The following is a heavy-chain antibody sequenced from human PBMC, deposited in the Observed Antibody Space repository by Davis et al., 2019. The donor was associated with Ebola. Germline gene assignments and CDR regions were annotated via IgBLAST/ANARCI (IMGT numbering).Heavy chain of an antibody. CDR2: ISSSGSTI. V-gene: IGHV3-48*03. CDR3: ARAGMVVVAATYYYYYGMDV. J-gene: IGHJ6*02. Sequence: GESLKISCAASGFTFSNYEMNWVRQAPGKGLEWVSYISSSGSTIYYADSVKGRFTISRDNAKNSLYLQMNSLRAEDTAVYYCARAGMVVVAATYYYYYGMDVWGQGTTVTVSS. D-gene: IGHD2-15*01. CDR1: GFTFSNYE.